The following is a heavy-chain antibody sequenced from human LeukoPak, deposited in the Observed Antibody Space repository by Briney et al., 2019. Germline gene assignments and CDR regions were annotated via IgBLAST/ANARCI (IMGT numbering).Heavy chain of an antibody. J-gene: IGHJ4*02. D-gene: IGHD6-19*01. Sequence: PGGSLRLSCAASGFTFSSYSMNWVRQAPGKGLEWVSYISSSSSTIYYADSVKGRFPISRDNAKNSLYLQMNSLRAEDTAVYYCARDHSSGCFDYWGQGTLVTVSS. V-gene: IGHV3-48*01. CDR1: GFTFSSYS. CDR3: ARDHSSGCFDY. CDR2: ISSSSSTI.